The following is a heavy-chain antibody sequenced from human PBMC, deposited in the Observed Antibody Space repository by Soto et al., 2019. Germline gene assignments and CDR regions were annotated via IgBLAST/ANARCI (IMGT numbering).Heavy chain of an antibody. J-gene: IGHJ3*02. CDR2: INPNSGGT. CDR3: ARGRELLWFGELSTRAFDI. Sequence: VKVSCKASGYTFTGYYMHWVRQAPGQGLGWMGWINPNSGGTNYAQKFQGWVTMTRDTSISTAYMELSRLRSDDTAVYYCARGRELLWFGELSTRAFDIWGQGTMVTVSS. D-gene: IGHD3-10*01. V-gene: IGHV1-2*04. CDR1: GYTFTGYY.